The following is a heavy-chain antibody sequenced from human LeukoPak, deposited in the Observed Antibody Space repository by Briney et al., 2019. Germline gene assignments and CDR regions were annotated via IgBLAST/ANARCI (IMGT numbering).Heavy chain of an antibody. CDR3: ARRGGNYYDSSGPIDY. J-gene: IGHJ4*02. CDR2: INPSGGST. D-gene: IGHD3-22*01. V-gene: IGHV1-46*01. CDR1: GYTFTSYY. Sequence: GASVTVSFKASGYTFTSYYMHWVRQAPGQGLEWMGIINPSGGSTSYAQKFQGRVTMTRDTSTSTVYMELSSLRSEDTAVYYCARRGGNYYDSSGPIDYWGQGTLVTVSS.